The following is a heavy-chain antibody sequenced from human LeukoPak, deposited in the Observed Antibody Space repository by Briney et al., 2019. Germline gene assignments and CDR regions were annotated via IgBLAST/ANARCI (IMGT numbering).Heavy chain of an antibody. CDR3: AKDRAGYSIARGFDY. Sequence: PGGSLRLSCAASGFTFSTYAMSWVRQAPGKGLEWVSTTSADDDTTYYADSVKGRFTISRDNSKITLYLYMNSLRAEDAAVYYCAKDRAGYSIARGFDYWGQGTLVTVSS. CDR2: TSADDDTT. V-gene: IGHV3-23*01. CDR1: GFTFSTYA. D-gene: IGHD5-12*01. J-gene: IGHJ4*02.